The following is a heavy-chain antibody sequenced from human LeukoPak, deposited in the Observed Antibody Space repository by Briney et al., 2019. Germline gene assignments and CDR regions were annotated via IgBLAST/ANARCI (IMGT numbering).Heavy chain of an antibody. Sequence: SETLSLTCTVSGGSISSYYWSWIRQPPGKGLEWIGFIYDSGSTNYNPSLKSRVTISVDTSKNQFSLKLSSVTAADTAVYFCARIAVTGHGWYFDYWGQGTLVTVSS. D-gene: IGHD6-19*01. CDR3: ARIAVTGHGWYFDY. J-gene: IGHJ4*02. CDR2: IYDSGST. V-gene: IGHV4-59*08. CDR1: GGSISSYY.